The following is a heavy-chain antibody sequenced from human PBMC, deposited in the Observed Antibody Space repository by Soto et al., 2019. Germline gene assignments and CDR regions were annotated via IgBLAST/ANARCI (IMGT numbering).Heavy chain of an antibody. CDR1: GGSISSYY. Sequence: SETLSLTCTVSGGSISSYYWSWIRQPPGKGLEWIGYIYYSGSTNYNPSLKSRVTISVDTSKNQFSLKLSSVTAADTAVYYCARDSSWGYYYYGMDVWGQGTTVTVSS. V-gene: IGHV4-59*01. CDR3: ARDSSWGYYYYGMDV. CDR2: IYYSGST. J-gene: IGHJ6*02. D-gene: IGHD3-16*01.